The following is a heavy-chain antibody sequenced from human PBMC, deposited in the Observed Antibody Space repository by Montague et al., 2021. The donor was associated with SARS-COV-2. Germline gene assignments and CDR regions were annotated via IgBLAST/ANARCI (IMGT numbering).Heavy chain of an antibody. CDR1: GDSISTDNW. CDR3: GRKGGGGSDLAD. D-gene: IGHD3-10*01. V-gene: IGHV4-4*02. Sequence: SETLSLTCAVSGDSISTDNWRCRVRLPPGEGLERGGENYNTRSNNYKPPIKSRVSMSVNKSWNQFSLRLTSVTAAATAIYYCGRKGGGGSDLADWGQGTLVTVSS. J-gene: IGHJ4*02. CDR2: NYNTRSN.